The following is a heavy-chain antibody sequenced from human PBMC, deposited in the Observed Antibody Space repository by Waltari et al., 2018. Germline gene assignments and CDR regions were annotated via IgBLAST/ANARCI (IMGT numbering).Heavy chain of an antibody. D-gene: IGHD3-16*01. CDR1: GYSISSGYY. CDR3: ARHFSSYALGIGNWFDP. J-gene: IGHJ5*02. CDR2: IYHSGST. V-gene: IGHV4-38-2*01. Sequence: QVQLQESGPGLVKPSETLSLTCAVSGYSISSGYYWGWIRQPPGKGLGWIGSIYHSGSTYHNPSLKSRVTISGDTSKNQFSLKLSSVTAADTAVYYCARHFSSYALGIGNWFDPWGQGTLVTVSS.